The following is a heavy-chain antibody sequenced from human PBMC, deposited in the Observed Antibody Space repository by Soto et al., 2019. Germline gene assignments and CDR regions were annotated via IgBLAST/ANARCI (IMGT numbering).Heavy chain of an antibody. Sequence: SETLSLTCTVSGGSISSGGYYWSWIRQHPGKGLEWIGYIYYSGSTYYNPSLKSRVTISLDTSKNQFSLKLSSVTAADTAVYYCARVYSSSSGNWFDPWGQGTLVTVSS. CDR3: ARVYSSSSGNWFDP. CDR1: GGSISSGGYY. D-gene: IGHD6-13*01. CDR2: IYYSGST. J-gene: IGHJ5*02. V-gene: IGHV4-31*03.